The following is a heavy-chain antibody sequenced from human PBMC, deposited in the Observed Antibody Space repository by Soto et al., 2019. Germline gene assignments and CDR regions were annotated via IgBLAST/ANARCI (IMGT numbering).Heavy chain of an antibody. CDR2: IYPGDSDT. J-gene: IGHJ3*02. CDR3: ARTPPPLELYSSGLADSFYI. CDR1: GYSFTSYW. Sequence: GESLKISCKGSGYSFTSYWIGWVRQMPGKGLEWMGIIYPGDSDTRYSPSFQGQVTISADKSISTAYLQWSSLKASDTAMYYCARTPPPLELYSSGLADSFYIWGQGTMVTVSS. D-gene: IGHD6-19*01. V-gene: IGHV5-51*01.